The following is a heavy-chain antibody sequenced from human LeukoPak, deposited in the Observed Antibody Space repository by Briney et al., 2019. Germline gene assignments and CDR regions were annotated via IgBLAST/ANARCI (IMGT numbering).Heavy chain of an antibody. CDR2: ISPDGSAT. CDR1: GSTFSSYW. D-gene: IGHD6-19*01. J-gene: IGHJ3*02. V-gene: IGHV3-74*01. Sequence: GGSLRLSCVVTGSTFSSYWMHWVRQVPGRGLVWVSRISPDGSATSYADSVKGRFTISRDNSQNTLYVQMNSLRAEDTAVYYCAKDQGYSSAWYSRDGFDMWGQGTMVTVSS. CDR3: AKDQGYSSAWYSRDGFDM.